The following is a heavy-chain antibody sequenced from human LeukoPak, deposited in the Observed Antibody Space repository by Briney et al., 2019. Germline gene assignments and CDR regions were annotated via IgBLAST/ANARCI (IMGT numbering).Heavy chain of an antibody. CDR2: FFYSGSA. J-gene: IGHJ4*02. D-gene: IGHD4-17*01. CDR1: GGSISSSSYY. V-gene: IGHV4-39*01. Sequence: PSETLSLTCTVSGGSISSSSYYWGWIRQPPGKGLEWIGSFFYSGSAYCNPSLKSRVTISIDTSKNQFSLKLNSVTSADTAVYYCAKQSATSSVNDYWGQGTLVTVSS. CDR3: AKQSATSSVNDY.